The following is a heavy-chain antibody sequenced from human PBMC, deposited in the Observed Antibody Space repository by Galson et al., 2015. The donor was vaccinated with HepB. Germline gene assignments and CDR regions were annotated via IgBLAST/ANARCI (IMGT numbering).Heavy chain of an antibody. CDR3: ATMKQQFVYEYYGMDV. Sequence: SVKVSCKASGYTFISHAMNWVRQAPGQGPEWMGWINTNTGNPTYAQGFTGRFVFSLDTSVSTAYLEISRLKAEDTAVYYCATMKQQFVYEYYGMDVWGQGTTVTVS. J-gene: IGHJ6*02. CDR2: INTNTGNP. D-gene: IGHD6-6*01. CDR1: GYTFISHA. V-gene: IGHV7-4-1*02.